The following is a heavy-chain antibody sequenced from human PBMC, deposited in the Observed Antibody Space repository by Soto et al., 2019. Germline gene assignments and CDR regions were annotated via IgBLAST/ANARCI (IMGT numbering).Heavy chain of an antibody. V-gene: IGHV1-46*01. CDR2: INPSGGST. Sequence: QVQLVQSGAEVKKPGASVKVSCKASGYTFTSYYMHWVRQAPGQGLEWMGIINPSGGSTTYAQKFPGRVTMTRDTSTSTVYMELSSLSSEDTAVYYCARVGCSGGSCYAVDYWGQGTLVTVSS. CDR3: ARVGCSGGSCYAVDY. D-gene: IGHD2-15*01. CDR1: GYTFTSYY. J-gene: IGHJ4*02.